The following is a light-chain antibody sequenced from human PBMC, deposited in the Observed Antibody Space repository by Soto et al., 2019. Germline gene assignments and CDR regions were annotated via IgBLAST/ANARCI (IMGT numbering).Light chain of an antibody. CDR3: NSFTSSNTLPYV. J-gene: IGLJ1*01. V-gene: IGLV2-14*01. CDR1: NSDIGSYNY. Sequence: QSVLTQPASVSGSSGQSITISYSGTNSDIGSYNYVSWYQQHPGKAPKLIVFEVNNRPSGISDRFSGSKSGTTASLTISGLQTEDEAVYYCNSFTSSNTLPYVFGTGTKLTVL. CDR2: EVN.